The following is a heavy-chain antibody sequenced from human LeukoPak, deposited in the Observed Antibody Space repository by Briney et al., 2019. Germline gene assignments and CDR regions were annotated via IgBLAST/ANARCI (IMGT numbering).Heavy chain of an antibody. V-gene: IGHV4-34*01. CDR1: GGSFSDFY. CDR3: ARGIHSGWELSCYFDY. D-gene: IGHD1-26*01. Sequence: SETLSLTCAVSGGSFSDFYWNWIRQPPGKGLEWIGEVNYSGSTYYNPSLTSRVIISVDTSKNQFSLKLSSVTAADTAVYYCARGIHSGWELSCYFDYWGQGTLVTVSS. CDR2: VNYSGST. J-gene: IGHJ4*02.